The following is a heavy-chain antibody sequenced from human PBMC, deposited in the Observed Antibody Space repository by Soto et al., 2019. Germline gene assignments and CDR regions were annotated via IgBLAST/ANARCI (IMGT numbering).Heavy chain of an antibody. CDR1: GYTFTSYA. CDR3: ARYSGYDLGFDY. V-gene: IGHV1-3*01. J-gene: IGHJ4*02. Sequence: QVQLVQSGAEVKKPGASVKVSCKASGYTFTSYAMHWVRQAPGQRLGWMGWINAGNGNTKYSQKFQGRVTITRDTSASTAYMELSSLRSEDTAVYYCARYSGYDLGFDYWGQGTLVTVSS. D-gene: IGHD5-12*01. CDR2: INAGNGNT.